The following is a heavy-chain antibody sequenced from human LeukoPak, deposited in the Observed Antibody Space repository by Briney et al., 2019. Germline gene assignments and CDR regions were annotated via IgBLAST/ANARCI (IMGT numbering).Heavy chain of an antibody. CDR3: ARESLIAATPRDY. J-gene: IGHJ4*02. CDR2: IYYSGST. D-gene: IGHD2-15*01. Sequence: SETLSLTCAVYGGSFSGYYWSWIRQPPGKGLEWIGSIYYSGSTYYNPSLKSRVTISVDTSKNQFSLKLSSVTAADTAVYYCARESLIAATPRDYWGQGTLVTVSS. V-gene: IGHV4-34*01. CDR1: GGSFSGYY.